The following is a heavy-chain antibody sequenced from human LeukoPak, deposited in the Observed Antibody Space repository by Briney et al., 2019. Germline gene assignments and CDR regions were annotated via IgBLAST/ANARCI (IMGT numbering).Heavy chain of an antibody. Sequence: PSETLSLTCSVSAGSISCSSGTWIRQPPGKGLGWIGFIDYSVSSNDNPSLKSRVTISADPSTNHFSLNLTSVTAADTAVYFCARDHPVADWAPDIWGRGTMVTVSS. CDR1: AGSISCSS. CDR3: ARDHPVADWAPDI. D-gene: IGHD3-9*01. CDR2: IDYSVSS. V-gene: IGHV4-59*13. J-gene: IGHJ3*02.